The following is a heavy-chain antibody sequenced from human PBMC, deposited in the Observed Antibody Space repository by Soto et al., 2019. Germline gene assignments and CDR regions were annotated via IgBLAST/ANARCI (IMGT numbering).Heavy chain of an antibody. V-gene: IGHV1-69*06. D-gene: IGHD5-18*01. J-gene: IGHJ3*02. Sequence: GASVKVSCKASGGTFSSYAISWVRQAPGQGLEWMGGLIPIFGTANYAQKFQGRVTITADKSTSTAYMELSSLRSEDTAVYYCASRDVDTAMVDAFDIWGQGTMVTVSS. CDR1: GGTFSSYA. CDR3: ASRDVDTAMVDAFDI. CDR2: LIPIFGTA.